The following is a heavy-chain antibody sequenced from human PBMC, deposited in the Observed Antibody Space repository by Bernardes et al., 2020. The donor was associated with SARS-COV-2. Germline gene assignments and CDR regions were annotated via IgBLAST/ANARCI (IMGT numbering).Heavy chain of an antibody. CDR2: ISGSGFNT. Sequence: GGSLRLSCAASGFTFSSDAISWARQAPGKGLEWVSSISGSGFNTYYADSVKGRFTISRDNSNNTLYLQMESLRVEDTAIYYCAKVRSYDFFDYWGQGILVTVSS. CDR3: AKVRSYDFFDY. D-gene: IGHD3-3*01. J-gene: IGHJ4*02. CDR1: GFTFSSDA. V-gene: IGHV3-23*01.